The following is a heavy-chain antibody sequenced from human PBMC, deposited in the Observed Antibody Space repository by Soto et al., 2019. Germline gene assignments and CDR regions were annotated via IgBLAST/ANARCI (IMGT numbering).Heavy chain of an antibody. D-gene: IGHD4-17*01. Sequence: QVQLVESGGGVVQPGRSLRLSCAASGFSFRYYGMHWVRQAPGEGLAWVALISYDGSDEYYADSVKGRFTTSSDNSNNALYLQMNSPKSEATAVYYCAKDRRDYGGNIFDYWGPGTVVTVSS. V-gene: IGHV3-30*18. CDR1: GFSFRYYG. CDR2: ISYDGSDE. CDR3: AKDRRDYGGNIFDY. J-gene: IGHJ4*02.